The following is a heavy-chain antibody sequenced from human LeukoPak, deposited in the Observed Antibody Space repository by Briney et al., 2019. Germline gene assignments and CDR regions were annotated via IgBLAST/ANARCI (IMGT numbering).Heavy chain of an antibody. D-gene: IGHD6-13*01. Sequence: GGTLRLSCAASGFTFSSYWMSWVRQAPGKGLEWVANIKQDGSEKYYVDSVKGRFTISRDNAKNSLYLQMNSLRAEDTAVYYCARGTIAAAGYYYFDYWGQGTQVTVSS. CDR2: IKQDGSEK. CDR1: GFTFSSYW. CDR3: ARGTIAAAGYYYFDY. J-gene: IGHJ4*02. V-gene: IGHV3-7*04.